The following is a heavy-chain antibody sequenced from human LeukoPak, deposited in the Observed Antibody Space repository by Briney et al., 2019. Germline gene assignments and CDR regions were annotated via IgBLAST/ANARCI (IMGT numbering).Heavy chain of an antibody. Sequence: GGSLRLSCAASGFTFSNYAFHWVRQTPGKGLEWVAVISSDGSNTYSADSLKGRFTVSRDNFKNTLYLQMNSLRAEDTALYYCARGLDGDYFWGQGTLVTVSS. CDR2: ISSDGSNT. D-gene: IGHD4-17*01. J-gene: IGHJ4*02. CDR1: GFTFSNYA. CDR3: ARGLDGDYF. V-gene: IGHV3-30*03.